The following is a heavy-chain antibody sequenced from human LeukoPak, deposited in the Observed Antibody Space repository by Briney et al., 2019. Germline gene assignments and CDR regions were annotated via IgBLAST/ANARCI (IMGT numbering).Heavy chain of an antibody. CDR2: INPNSGGT. D-gene: IGHD3-22*01. CDR1: GYTFTGYY. V-gene: IGHV1-2*02. Sequence: SSVQVSCKASGYTFTGYYMHWVRQAAGQGLDWMGWINPNSGGTNYAQKFQGRVTMTRDTSISTAYMERSRLRSDDTAEYYCAREEPLWYDSSGYYSYWGQGTLVTVSS. J-gene: IGHJ4*02. CDR3: AREEPLWYDSSGYYSY.